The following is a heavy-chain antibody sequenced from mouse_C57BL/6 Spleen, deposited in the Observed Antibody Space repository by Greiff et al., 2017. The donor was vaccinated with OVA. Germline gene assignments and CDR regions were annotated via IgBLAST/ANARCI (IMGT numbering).Heavy chain of an antibody. D-gene: IGHD2-4*01. J-gene: IGHJ1*03. V-gene: IGHV1-55*01. CDR2: IYPGSGST. CDR3: ARRKSYYDYDGYFDV. Sequence: VKLQQPGAELVKPGASVKMSCKASGYTFTSYWITWVKQRPGQGLEWIGDIYPGSGSTNYNEKFKSKATLTGDTSSSTAYMQLSSLTSEDSAVYYCARRKSYYDYDGYFDVWGTGTTVTVSS. CDR1: GYTFTSYW.